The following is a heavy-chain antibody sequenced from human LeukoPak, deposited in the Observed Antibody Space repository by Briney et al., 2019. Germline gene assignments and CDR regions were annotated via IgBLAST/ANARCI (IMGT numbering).Heavy chain of an antibody. D-gene: IGHD2-2*01. CDR1: GGSISSYY. CDR3: ARDRYFNLCYYYYYYMDV. CDR2: IYTSGST. V-gene: IGHV4-4*07. J-gene: IGHJ6*03. Sequence: SETLSLTCTVSGGSISSYYWSWIRQPAGKGLEWIGRIYTSGSTNYNPSLKSRVTMSVDTSKNQFSLKLSSVTAADTAVYYCARDRYFNLCYYYYYYMDVWGKGTTVTVSS.